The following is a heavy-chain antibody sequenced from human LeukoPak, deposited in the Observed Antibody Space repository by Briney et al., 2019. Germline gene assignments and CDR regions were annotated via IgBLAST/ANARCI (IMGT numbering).Heavy chain of an antibody. CDR1: GFTFSSYG. V-gene: IGHV3-30*18. D-gene: IGHD2-2*01. Sequence: GGSLRLSCAASGFTFSSYGMHWVRQAPGKGLEWVAVISYDGSDKYYADSVKGRFTISRDNSKNTLYLQMNSLRTEDSAVYYYAKDGYPLGYCSSTSCPYYFNYWGQGTLVTVSS. CDR3: AKDGYPLGYCSSTSCPYYFNY. CDR2: ISYDGSDK. J-gene: IGHJ4*02.